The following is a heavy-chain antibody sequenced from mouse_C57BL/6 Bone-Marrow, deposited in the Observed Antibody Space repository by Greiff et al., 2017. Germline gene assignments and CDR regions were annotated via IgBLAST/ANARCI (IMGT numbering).Heavy chain of an antibody. J-gene: IGHJ3*01. CDR1: GYTFTSYG. CDR2: IYPRRGTT. D-gene: IGHD5-5*01. CDR3: TLPAGFAY. Sequence: QVQLQQSGAELARPGASVKLSCKASGYTFTSYGMSWVKQRTGQGLEWIGKIYPRRGTTYYNEKFKGKATLTADKSSSTAYMELRSLTSEDAAVYFFTLPAGFAYWGQGTLVTVSA. V-gene: IGHV1-81*01.